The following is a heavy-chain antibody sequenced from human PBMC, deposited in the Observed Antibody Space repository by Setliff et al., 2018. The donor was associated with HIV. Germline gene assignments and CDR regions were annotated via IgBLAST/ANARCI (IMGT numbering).Heavy chain of an antibody. CDR3: ARHGVDDTSANYFRFGVHDH. CDR1: GDSISSGSYY. J-gene: IGHJ4*02. V-gene: IGHV4-61*09. Sequence: PSETLSLTCSVSGDSISSGSYYWSWIRLSAGKGLEWIGQIHTTGSTNYNPSLKSRVTISIDTSKNQFSLKLRSVTAAATAVYYCARHGVDDTSANYFRFGVHDHWGQGTLVTVSS. CDR2: IHTTGST. D-gene: IGHD3-22*01.